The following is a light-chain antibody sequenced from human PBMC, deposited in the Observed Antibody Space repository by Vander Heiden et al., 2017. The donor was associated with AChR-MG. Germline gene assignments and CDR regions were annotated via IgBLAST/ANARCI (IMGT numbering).Light chain of an antibody. Sequence: AIQVTQSPSSLSASVGDRVTITCRASQDISSALAWYQQKPGKPPKLLIHEVSNLESGVPSRFSGSGSGTDFTLTISSLQPEDLATYYCKQYNQYQLTFGGGTKVEIK. CDR2: EVS. J-gene: IGKJ4*01. CDR3: KQYNQYQLT. V-gene: IGKV1D-13*01. CDR1: QDISSA.